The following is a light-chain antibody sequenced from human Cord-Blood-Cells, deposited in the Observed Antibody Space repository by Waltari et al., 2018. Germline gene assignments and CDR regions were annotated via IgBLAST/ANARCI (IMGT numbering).Light chain of an antibody. CDR1: SSDVGSYNL. J-gene: IGLJ2*01. CDR3: CSYAGSSTLV. Sequence: QPASVSGSPGQSITISCTGTSSDVGSYNLVSWYQQHPGKAPKLMIYEDSKRPSGVSNRFSGSKSDNTASLTISGLQAEDEADYYCCSYAGSSTLVFGGGTKLTVL. V-gene: IGLV2-23*01. CDR2: EDS.